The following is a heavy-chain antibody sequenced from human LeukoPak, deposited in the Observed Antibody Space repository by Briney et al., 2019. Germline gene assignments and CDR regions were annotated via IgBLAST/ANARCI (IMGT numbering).Heavy chain of an antibody. J-gene: IGHJ3*02. V-gene: IGHV4-59*01. D-gene: IGHD1-14*01. CDR3: ASQTRSNRDAFDI. CDR1: GGSISSYY. Sequence: SETLSLTCTVSGGSISSYYWGWIRQPPGTGLEGIGYIYYSGSTNYNPSLKSRVPISVDTSKNQFSLKLSSVTAADTAVYYCASQTRSNRDAFDIWGQGTMVTVSS. CDR2: IYYSGST.